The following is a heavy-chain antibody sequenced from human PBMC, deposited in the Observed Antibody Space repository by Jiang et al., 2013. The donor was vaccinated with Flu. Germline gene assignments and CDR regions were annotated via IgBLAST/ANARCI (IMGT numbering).Heavy chain of an antibody. V-gene: IGHV4-38-2*01. CDR1: GYSISSGYY. Sequence: GPGLVKPSETLSLTCAVSGYSISSGYYWGWIRQPPGKGLEWIGSIYHSGSTYYNPSLKSRVTISVDTSKNQFSLKLSSVTAADTAVYYCARAGYYDSSGYYPCFDYWGQGTLVTVSS. J-gene: IGHJ4*02. D-gene: IGHD3-22*01. CDR2: IYHSGST. CDR3: ARAGYYDSSGYYPCFDY.